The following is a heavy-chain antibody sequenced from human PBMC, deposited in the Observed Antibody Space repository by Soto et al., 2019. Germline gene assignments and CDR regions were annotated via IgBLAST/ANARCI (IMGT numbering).Heavy chain of an antibody. J-gene: IGHJ3*02. Sequence: GGSLSLSCAASGFTFTTYAMSWVRQAPGKGLEWVSAISAGGGTTYYADSVKDRFTISRDNSMNALYLQIHSLRVEDTAVYYCAHPRGYGVFDAYDIWGQGTMVTVSS. CDR3: AHPRGYGVFDAYDI. CDR1: GFTFTTYA. CDR2: ISAGGGTT. D-gene: IGHD4-17*01. V-gene: IGHV3-23*01.